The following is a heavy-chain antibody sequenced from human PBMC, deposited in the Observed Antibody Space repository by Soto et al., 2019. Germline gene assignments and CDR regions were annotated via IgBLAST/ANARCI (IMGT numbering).Heavy chain of an antibody. D-gene: IGHD1-7*01. J-gene: IGHJ4*02. V-gene: IGHV4-31*03. Sequence: SQTLSLDCTVSGVSMSRGGSYWSWIRQHPGKGLEWIGYIYYSGSTYYNPSLKSRVTISVDTSKNQFSLKLSSVTAADTAVYYCARDETNWGQGTLVTVSS. CDR1: GVSMSRGGSY. CDR3: ARDETN. CDR2: IYYSGST.